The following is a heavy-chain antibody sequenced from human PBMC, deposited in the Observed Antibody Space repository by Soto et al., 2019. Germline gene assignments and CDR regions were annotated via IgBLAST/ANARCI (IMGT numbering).Heavy chain of an antibody. CDR1: GFTFRIYS. Sequence: PGGSLRLSCAASGFTFRIYSMHWVRQSPGKGLEWVAVMWYDGTNKYYGESVEGRFTISRDNSENTLYLQMNSLRVEDTAVYYCARDATFGTKGGSFDIWGHGTLVTVSS. V-gene: IGHV3-33*01. CDR2: MWYDGTNK. J-gene: IGHJ3*02. D-gene: IGHD3-16*01. CDR3: ARDATFGTKGGSFDI.